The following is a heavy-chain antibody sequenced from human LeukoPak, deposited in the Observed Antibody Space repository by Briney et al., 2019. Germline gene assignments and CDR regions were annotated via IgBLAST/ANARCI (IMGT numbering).Heavy chain of an antibody. J-gene: IGHJ3*02. D-gene: IGHD2/OR15-2a*01. Sequence: PGGSLRLSCAASGFTFSNAWMSWVRQAPGKGLEWVGRIKSKTDGGTTDYAAPVKGRSTISRDDSKNTLYLQMNSLKTEDTAVYYCTTAVGSTSGDAFDIWGQGTMVTVSS. CDR2: IKSKTDGGTT. V-gene: IGHV3-15*01. CDR1: GFTFSNAW. CDR3: TTAVGSTSGDAFDI.